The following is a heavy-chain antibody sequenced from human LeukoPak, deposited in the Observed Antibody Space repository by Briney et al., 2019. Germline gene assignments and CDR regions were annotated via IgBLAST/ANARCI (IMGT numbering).Heavy chain of an antibody. CDR3: ARHREDYYDSACAFDY. CDR2: IYPGDSDT. D-gene: IGHD3-22*01. Sequence: WGPLEISFQGSGFRFTSYWFGWGRTMPGKGLEWMGIIYPGDSDTRYSPSFQGQGTISADKSISTAYLQWSSLKASDTAMYYCARHREDYYDSACAFDYWGQGTLVTVSS. J-gene: IGHJ4*02. V-gene: IGHV5-51*01. CDR1: GFRFTSYW.